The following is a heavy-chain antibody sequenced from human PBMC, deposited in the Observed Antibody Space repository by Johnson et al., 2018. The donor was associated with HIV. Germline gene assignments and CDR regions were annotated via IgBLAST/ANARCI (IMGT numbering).Heavy chain of an antibody. CDR1: GFTFSIFDDYG. CDR2: INWNGGSV. J-gene: IGHJ3*02. V-gene: IGHV3-20*04. D-gene: IGHD2-15*01. Sequence: VQLVESGGGVVQPGRSLRLSCAASGFTFSIFDDYGMRWVRQPPWKGLEWVSGINWNGGSVGYADSVKGRFIISRDNAKNSLYLQMNSLRAEDTALYYCAKDRRWELLGAFDIWGQGTMVTVSS. CDR3: AKDRRWELLGAFDI.